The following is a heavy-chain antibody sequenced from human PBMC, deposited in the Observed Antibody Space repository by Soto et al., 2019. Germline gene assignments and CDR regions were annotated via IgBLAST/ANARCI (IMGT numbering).Heavy chain of an antibody. J-gene: IGHJ3*02. V-gene: IGHV3-7*01. D-gene: IGHD3-9*01. Sequence: GGSLRLSCAASGFTFSSYWMSWVRQAPGKGLEWVANIKQDGSEKYYVDSVKGRFTISRDNAKNSLYLQMNSLRAEVTAVYYCARDPLNYDILTGYDIWGQGTMVTVSS. CDR3: ARDPLNYDILTGYDI. CDR2: IKQDGSEK. CDR1: GFTFSSYW.